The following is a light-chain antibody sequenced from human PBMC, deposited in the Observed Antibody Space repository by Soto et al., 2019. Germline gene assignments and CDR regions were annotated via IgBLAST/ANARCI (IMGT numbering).Light chain of an antibody. J-gene: IGKJ2*01. CDR3: QQYGSSYT. V-gene: IGKV3-20*01. CDR1: QSVSSSH. CDR2: GAS. Sequence: EIVLTQSPGTLSLSPGERATLSCRASQSVSSSHLAWYQQKPGQAPRLLIYGASSRATGIPDRFSGSGSGTYFTLTISTVEAEYVAVYYCQQYGSSYTLGQGTKLEIK.